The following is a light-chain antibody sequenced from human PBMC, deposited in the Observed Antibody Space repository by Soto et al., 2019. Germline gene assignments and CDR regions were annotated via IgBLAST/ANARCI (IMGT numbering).Light chain of an antibody. CDR3: SSFAGNNNLV. Sequence: QSALTQPPSASGSPGQSVTISCTATSSDVGVYNYVSWYQQHPGKAPKLMIYEVSKRPSGVPDRFSGSKSGNTASLTVSGLQAEDEADYYCSSFAGNNNLVFGGGTKVTVL. J-gene: IGLJ2*01. CDR2: EVS. V-gene: IGLV2-8*01. CDR1: SSDVGVYNY.